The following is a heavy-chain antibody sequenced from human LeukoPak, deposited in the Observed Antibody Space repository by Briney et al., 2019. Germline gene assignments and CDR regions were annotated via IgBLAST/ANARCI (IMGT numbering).Heavy chain of an antibody. CDR3: ARFTPYYDFWSGYHAASFDY. D-gene: IGHD3-3*01. CDR1: GYTFTSYG. Sequence: GASVTVSFKASGYTFTSYGISWVRQAPGQGVEWMGWISAYNGNTNYAQKLQGRVTITTDTSTSTAYMELRSLRSDDTAVYYCARFTPYYDFWSGYHAASFDYWGQGTLVTVSS. CDR2: ISAYNGNT. J-gene: IGHJ4*02. V-gene: IGHV1-18*01.